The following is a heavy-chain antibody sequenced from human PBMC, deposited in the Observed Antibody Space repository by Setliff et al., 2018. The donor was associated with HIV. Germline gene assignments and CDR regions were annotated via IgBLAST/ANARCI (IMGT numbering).Heavy chain of an antibody. J-gene: IGHJ6*03. V-gene: IGHV1-69-2*01. Sequence: ASVKVSCKASGYTFTDYYMHWVQQAPGKGLEWMGRVEPQHGETIFAGKFQGRVTITADTSTDTAYMELSSLRSEDTAVYFCASGTTATDYYYYMDVWGKGTSVTVSS. CDR3: ASGTTATDYYYYMDV. CDR2: VEPQHGET. D-gene: IGHD4-17*01. CDR1: GYTFTDYY.